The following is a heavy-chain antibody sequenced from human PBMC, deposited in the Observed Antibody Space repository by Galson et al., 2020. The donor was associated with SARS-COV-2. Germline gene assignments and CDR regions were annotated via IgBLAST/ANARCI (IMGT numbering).Heavy chain of an antibody. J-gene: IGHJ6*02. Sequence: LSLTCAASGFTFSSYAMHWVRQAPGTGLEWVAVISYDGSNKYYADSVKGRFTISRDNSKNTLYLQMNSLRAEDTAVYYCARVWGPHSYDYGMDVWGQGTTFTVSS. V-gene: IGHV3-30*04. CDR2: ISYDGSNK. CDR1: GFTFSSYA. CDR3: ARVWGPHSYDYGMDV. D-gene: IGHD3-16*01.